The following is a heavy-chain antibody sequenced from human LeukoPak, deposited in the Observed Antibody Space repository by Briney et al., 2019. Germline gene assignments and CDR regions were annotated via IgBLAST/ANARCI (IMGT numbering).Heavy chain of an antibody. CDR1: GYTFTSYD. Sequence: GASVKVSCKASGYTFTSYDINWVRQATGQGLEWMGWMSPSSSNTGYVQKLQGRVTMTTDTSTSTAYMELRSLRSDDTAVYYCATDRITMIGDAFDIWGQGTMVTVSS. D-gene: IGHD3-22*01. CDR2: MSPSSSNT. V-gene: IGHV1-8*01. CDR3: ATDRITMIGDAFDI. J-gene: IGHJ3*02.